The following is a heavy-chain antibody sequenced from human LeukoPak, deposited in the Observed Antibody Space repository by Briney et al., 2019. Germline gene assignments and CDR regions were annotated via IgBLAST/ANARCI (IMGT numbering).Heavy chain of an antibody. CDR1: GFTFSDAW. D-gene: IGHD2-21*02. J-gene: IGHJ4*02. Sequence: GGSLRLSCAASGFTFSDAWMTWVRQAPGKGLEWVSGISGGGGSTYYADSVKGRFTISRDNSKNTLYLQMNSLRAEDTAVYYCARGPPYCGGDCYYFDYWGQGTLVTVSS. CDR3: ARGPPYCGGDCYYFDY. V-gene: IGHV3-23*01. CDR2: ISGGGGST.